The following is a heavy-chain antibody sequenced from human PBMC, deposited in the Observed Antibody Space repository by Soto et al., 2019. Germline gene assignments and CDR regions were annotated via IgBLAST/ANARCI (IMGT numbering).Heavy chain of an antibody. CDR3: ARTQVKGDYFDY. Sequence: QLQLQESGPGLVKPSETLSLTCTVSGGSISSSSYYWGWIRQPPGKGLEWIGSIYYSGSTYYNPSLKSRVTISVDTSKNQFSLKLSSVTAADTAVYYCARTQVKGDYFDYWGQGTLVTVSS. CDR1: GGSISSSSYY. CDR2: IYYSGST. V-gene: IGHV4-39*01. J-gene: IGHJ4*02.